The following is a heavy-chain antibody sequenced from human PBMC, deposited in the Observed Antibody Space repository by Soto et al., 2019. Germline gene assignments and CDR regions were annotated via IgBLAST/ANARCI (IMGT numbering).Heavy chain of an antibody. CDR2: INSDGSST. CDR3: ARAVVGYCSSTSCGDEAATTYYYYYYGMDV. J-gene: IGHJ6*02. D-gene: IGHD2-2*01. V-gene: IGHV3-74*01. Sequence: QPGGSLRLSCAASGFTFSSYWMHWVRQAPGKGLVWVSRINSDGSSTSYADSVKGRFTISRDNAKNTLYLQMNSLRAEDTAVYYCARAVVGYCSSTSCGDEAATTYYYYYYGMDVWGQGTTVTVSS. CDR1: GFTFSSYW.